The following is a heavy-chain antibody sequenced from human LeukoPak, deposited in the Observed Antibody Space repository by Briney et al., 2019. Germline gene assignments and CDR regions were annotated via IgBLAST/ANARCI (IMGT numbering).Heavy chain of an antibody. CDR2: IGGSGAST. CDR3: AKNYYGSGTMGGY. CDR1: GFTFSSFT. Sequence: EGSLRLSCAASGFTFSSFTMTWVRQAPGKGLEWVSTIGGSGASTYYAGSVKGRFTISRDNSKNTLSLQMNSLRAEDSAIYYCAKNYYGSGTMGGYWGQGTLVTVSS. D-gene: IGHD3-10*01. J-gene: IGHJ4*02. V-gene: IGHV3-23*01.